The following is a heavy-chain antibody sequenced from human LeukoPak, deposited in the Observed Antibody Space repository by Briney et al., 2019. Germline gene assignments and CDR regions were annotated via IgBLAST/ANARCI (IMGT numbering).Heavy chain of an antibody. J-gene: IGHJ6*03. Sequence: SETLSLTCTISGGSISSGSYYWSWIRQPAGKRLEWIGRIYTSGSTNYNPSLKSRVTISVDTSKNQFSLKLSSVTAADTAVYYCARIPAAIGIYYYYYMAVWGKGTTVTVSS. V-gene: IGHV4-61*02. CDR2: IYTSGST. CDR3: ARIPAAIGIYYYYYMAV. D-gene: IGHD2-2*01. CDR1: GGSISSGSYY.